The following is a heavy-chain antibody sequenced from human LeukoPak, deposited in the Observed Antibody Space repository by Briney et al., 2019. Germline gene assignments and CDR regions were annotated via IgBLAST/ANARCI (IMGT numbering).Heavy chain of an antibody. D-gene: IGHD2-2*01. CDR1: GFTFSDYT. J-gene: IGHJ5*02. Sequence: GGSPRLSCAVSGFTFSDYTMNWVRQAPGKGLEWVASIESNGNEKYSSDSLKGRFTISRDDAKNSLYLQMNSLTVEDTAVYYCARADCSGSTCYLRHSWFDPWGQGTLVTVSS. CDR2: IESNGNEK. CDR3: ARADCSGSTCYLRHSWFDP. V-gene: IGHV3-30*02.